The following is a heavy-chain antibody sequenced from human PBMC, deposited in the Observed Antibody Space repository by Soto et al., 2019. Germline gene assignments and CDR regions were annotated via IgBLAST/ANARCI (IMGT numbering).Heavy chain of an antibody. CDR3: ASDQGSSSYNY. J-gene: IGHJ4*02. D-gene: IGHD6-13*01. Sequence: SETLSLTCTVSGGSISSYYWSWIRQPPGKGLEWIGYIYDSGSTNYNPSLKSRVTISVDTSKNQFSLKLSSVTAADTAVYYCASDQGSSSYNYWGQGTLVTVSS. CDR1: GGSISSYY. V-gene: IGHV4-59*08. CDR2: IYDSGST.